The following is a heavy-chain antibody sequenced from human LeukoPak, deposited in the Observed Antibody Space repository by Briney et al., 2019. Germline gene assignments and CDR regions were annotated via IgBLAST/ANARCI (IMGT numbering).Heavy chain of an antibody. CDR3: AREDYYCSGGSCYLSALYYYMDV. D-gene: IGHD2-15*01. Sequence: SVKVSCKASGGTFSSYAISWVRQAPGQGLEWMGGIIPIFGTANYAQKFQGRVTITTDESTSTAYMGLSSLRSEDTAVYYCAREDYYCSGGSCYLSALYYYMDVWGKGTTVTVSS. J-gene: IGHJ6*03. V-gene: IGHV1-69*05. CDR1: GGTFSSYA. CDR2: IIPIFGTA.